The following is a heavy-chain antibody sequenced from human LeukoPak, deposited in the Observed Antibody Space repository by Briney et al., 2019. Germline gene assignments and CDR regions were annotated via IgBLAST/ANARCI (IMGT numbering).Heavy chain of an antibody. J-gene: IGHJ4*02. V-gene: IGHV3-11*05. CDR2: ISSSSSYT. CDR1: GFTFTGYY. CDR3: ARGGTDSYGLRRIDS. Sequence: PGGSLRLSCAASGFTFTGYYMTWIRQAPGKGLEWVSYISSSSSYTDYADSVKGRFTISRDNAKNSLYLQMNSLRAEDTAVYYCARGGTDSYGLRRIDSWGQGTLVTVSS. D-gene: IGHD5-18*01.